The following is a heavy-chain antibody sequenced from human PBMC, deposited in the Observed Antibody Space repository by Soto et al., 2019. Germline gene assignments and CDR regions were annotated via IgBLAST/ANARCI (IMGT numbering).Heavy chain of an antibody. J-gene: IGHJ4*02. V-gene: IGHV4-34*01. CDR2: INHSGST. CDR1: GGSFSGYY. CDR3: ARARYGSGSYYKYYFDY. D-gene: IGHD3-10*01. Sequence: SETLSITCAVYGGSFSGYYWSWIRQPPGKGLEWIGEINHSGSTNYNPSLKSRVTISVDTSKNQFSLKLSSVTAADTAVYYCARARYGSGSYYKYYFDYWGQGTLVTVS.